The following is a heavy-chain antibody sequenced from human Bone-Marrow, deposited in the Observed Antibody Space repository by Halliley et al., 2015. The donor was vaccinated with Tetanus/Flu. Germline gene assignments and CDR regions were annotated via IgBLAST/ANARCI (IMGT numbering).Heavy chain of an antibody. CDR3: AREGDVPRRFAY. D-gene: IGHD2-2*01. Sequence: SIGYLYDSGSTNYNPSLKSRLTISLDPSKNQFSLNLRSVTAADTAVYYCAREGDVPRRFAYWGQGALVSVSS. V-gene: IGHV4-59*01. CDR2: LYDSGST. J-gene: IGHJ4*02.